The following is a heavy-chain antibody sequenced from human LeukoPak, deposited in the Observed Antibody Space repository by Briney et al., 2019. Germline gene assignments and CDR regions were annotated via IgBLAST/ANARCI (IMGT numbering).Heavy chain of an antibody. CDR1: GFTFNNFW. Sequence: PGGSLRLSCAASGFTFNNFWMHWVRQAPGKGLVWVSRINSDGSSTSYADSVKGRFTISRDNAKNTLYLQMNSLRAEDTAVYYYARDPRMAFDIWGQGTMVTVSS. V-gene: IGHV3-74*01. D-gene: IGHD2/OR15-2a*01. J-gene: IGHJ3*02. CDR3: ARDPRMAFDI. CDR2: INSDGSST.